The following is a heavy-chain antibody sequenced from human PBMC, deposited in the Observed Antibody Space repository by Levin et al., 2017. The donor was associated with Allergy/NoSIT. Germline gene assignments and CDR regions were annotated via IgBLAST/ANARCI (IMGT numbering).Heavy chain of an antibody. Sequence: GGSLRLSCAASGFTFSSYAMSWVRQAPGKGLEWVSAISGSGGSTYYADSVKGRFTISRDNSKNTLYLQMNSLRAEDTAVYYCAKPPSRGKIVGFSLLIWGQGTLVTVSS. D-gene: IGHD2/OR15-2a*01. CDR1: GFTFSSYA. V-gene: IGHV3-23*01. CDR3: AKPPSRGKIVGFSLLI. J-gene: IGHJ4*02. CDR2: ISGSGGST.